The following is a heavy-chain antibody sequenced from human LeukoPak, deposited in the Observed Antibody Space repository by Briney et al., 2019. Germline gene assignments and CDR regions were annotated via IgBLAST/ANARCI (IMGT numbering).Heavy chain of an antibody. D-gene: IGHD6-13*01. CDR2: ISSSSSYI. V-gene: IGHV3-21*01. CDR3: ARDGRSRRVDY. J-gene: IGHJ4*02. Sequence: PGGSLRLSCAASGFTFSSYSMNWVRQAPGKGLEWVSSISSSSSYIYCADSVKGRFTISRDNAKNSLYLQMNSLRAEDTAVYYCARDGRSRRVDYWGQGTLVTVSS. CDR1: GFTFSSYS.